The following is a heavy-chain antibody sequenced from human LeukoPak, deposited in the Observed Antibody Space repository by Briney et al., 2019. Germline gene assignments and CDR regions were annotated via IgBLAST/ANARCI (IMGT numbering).Heavy chain of an antibody. Sequence: SETLSLTCAVYGGSFSGYYWSWIRKPPGKGLEWIGEINHSGSTNYNPSLKSRVTISVDTSKNQFSLKLSSVTAADTAVYYCARGLDDLSMDVWGQGTTVTVSS. CDR3: ARGLDDLSMDV. V-gene: IGHV4-34*01. CDR1: GGSFSGYY. CDR2: INHSGST. J-gene: IGHJ6*02.